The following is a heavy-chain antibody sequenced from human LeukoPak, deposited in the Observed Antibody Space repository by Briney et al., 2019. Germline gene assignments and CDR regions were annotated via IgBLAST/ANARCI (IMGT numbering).Heavy chain of an antibody. Sequence: PGGSLRLSCAASGFTFSSYWMSWVRQAPGKGLEWVANIKQDGSEKYYVDSVKGRFTTSRDNAKNSLYLQMNSLRAEDTAVYYCARFRYYYDSSGYHGGDFDYWGQGTLVTVSS. CDR1: GFTFSSYW. V-gene: IGHV3-7*01. J-gene: IGHJ4*02. D-gene: IGHD3-22*01. CDR2: IKQDGSEK. CDR3: ARFRYYYDSSGYHGGDFDY.